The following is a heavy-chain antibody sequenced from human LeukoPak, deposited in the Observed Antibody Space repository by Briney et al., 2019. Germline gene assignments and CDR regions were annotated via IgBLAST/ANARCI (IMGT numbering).Heavy chain of an antibody. Sequence: SVKASCKASVGTFSSYAISWVRQSPGQGLGWMGRFIPILGIANYAQKFQGRVTITADKSTSTAYMELSSLRSEDTAVDDCARDPSGDNGNDVGWFDPWGQGTLVTVSS. CDR1: VGTFSSYA. D-gene: IGHD1-20*01. J-gene: IGHJ5*02. CDR3: ARDPSGDNGNDVGWFDP. V-gene: IGHV1-69*04. CDR2: FIPILGIA.